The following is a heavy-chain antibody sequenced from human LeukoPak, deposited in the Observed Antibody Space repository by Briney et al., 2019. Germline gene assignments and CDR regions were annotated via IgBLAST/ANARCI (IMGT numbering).Heavy chain of an antibody. D-gene: IGHD5-18*01. J-gene: IGHJ6*04. CDR2: IYYSGST. V-gene: IGHV4-59*01. CDR1: GGSISSYY. Sequence: PSETLSLTCTVSGGSISSYYWSWIRQPPGKGLEWIGYIYYSGSTNYIPSLKSRVTISVDTSKNQFSLKLSSVTAADTAVYYCARAQHVDTAMVNYYYYYGMDVWGKGTTVTVSS. CDR3: ARAQHVDTAMVNYYYYYGMDV.